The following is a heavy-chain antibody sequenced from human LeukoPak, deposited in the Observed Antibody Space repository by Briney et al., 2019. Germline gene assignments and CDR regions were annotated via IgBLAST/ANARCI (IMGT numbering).Heavy chain of an antibody. J-gene: IGHJ5*02. CDR3: AQAGVTMIVVPTT. V-gene: IGHV3-30*18. D-gene: IGHD3-22*01. CDR2: ISYDGSDK. CDR1: GFTFSTYG. Sequence: PGGSLRLSCAASGFTFSTYGMHWVRQAPGKGLEWVAVISYDGSDKYYAASVKGRFTISRDNSKNTLYLQMNSLRGEDTAVYYCAQAGVTMIVVPTTWGQGTLVTVSS.